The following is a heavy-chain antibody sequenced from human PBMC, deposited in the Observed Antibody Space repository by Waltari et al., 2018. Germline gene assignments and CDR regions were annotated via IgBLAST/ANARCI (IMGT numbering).Heavy chain of an antibody. CDR3: ARDVIVVVPAAPEKNWFDP. Sequence: QVQLVQSGAEVKKPGSSVKVSCKASGGTFSPSSTSRVRTATGRWLAWMGRIIPILGIANYAQKFQGRVTITADKSTSTAYMELSSLRSEDTAVYYCARDVIVVVPAAPEKNWFDPWGQGTLVTVSS. V-gene: IGHV1-69*04. CDR1: GGTFSPSS. D-gene: IGHD2-2*01. CDR2: IIPILGIA. J-gene: IGHJ5*02.